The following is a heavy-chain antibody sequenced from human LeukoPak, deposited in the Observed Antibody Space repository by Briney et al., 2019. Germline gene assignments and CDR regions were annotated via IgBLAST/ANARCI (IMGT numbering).Heavy chain of an antibody. Sequence: PGGSLRLSCAASGFIFSSYEMNWVRQSPGKGLEWLSYISSSGSTIYYTDSVKGRFTISRDNAKNSLYLQMNSLRADDTAVYYCAREGISADEVPEYFQHWGQGTQVTVSS. CDR2: ISSSGSTI. J-gene: IGHJ1*01. CDR1: GFIFSSYE. D-gene: IGHD6-13*01. CDR3: AREGISADEVPEYFQH. V-gene: IGHV3-48*03.